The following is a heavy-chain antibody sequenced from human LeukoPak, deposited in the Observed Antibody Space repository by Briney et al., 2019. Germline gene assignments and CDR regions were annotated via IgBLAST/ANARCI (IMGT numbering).Heavy chain of an antibody. Sequence: GSSVKVSCKASGGTFSSYAISWVRQAPGQGLEWMGWISAYNGNTNYAQKLQGRVTMTTDTSTSTAYMELRSLRSDDTAVYYCARDGGHDYGGQERPFDYWGQGTLVTVSS. CDR3: ARDGGHDYGGQERPFDY. CDR1: GGTFSSYA. V-gene: IGHV1-18*01. J-gene: IGHJ4*02. D-gene: IGHD4-23*01. CDR2: ISAYNGNT.